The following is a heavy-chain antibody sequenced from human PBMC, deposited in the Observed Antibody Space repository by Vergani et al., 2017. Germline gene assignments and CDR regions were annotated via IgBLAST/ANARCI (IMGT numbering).Heavy chain of an antibody. D-gene: IGHD3-10*01. CDR1: GFTFSSYS. J-gene: IGHJ3*02. V-gene: IGHV3-21*02. CDR3: ARDQGVLLWFGESHDAFDI. CDR2: ISSSSSYI. Sequence: VQLVESGGGLVQPGGSLRLSCAASGFTFSSYSMNWVRQAPGKGLEWVSSISSSSSYIYYADSVKGRFTISRDNAKNSLYLQMNSLRAEDTAVYYCARDQGVLLWFGESHDAFDIWGQGTMVTVSS.